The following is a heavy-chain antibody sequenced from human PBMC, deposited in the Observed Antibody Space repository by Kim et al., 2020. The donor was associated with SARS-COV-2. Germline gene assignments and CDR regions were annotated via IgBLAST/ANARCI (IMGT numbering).Heavy chain of an antibody. CDR3: AKDMVMSGYYYEFDY. CDR2: ISWDGGST. Sequence: GESLKISCAASGFTFDDYTMHWVRQAPGKGLEWVSLISWDGGSTYYADSVKGRFTISRDNSKNSLYLQMNSLRTEDTALYYCAKDMVMSGYYYEFDYWGQGTLVTVSS. CDR1: GFTFDDYT. J-gene: IGHJ4*02. D-gene: IGHD3-22*01. V-gene: IGHV3-43*01.